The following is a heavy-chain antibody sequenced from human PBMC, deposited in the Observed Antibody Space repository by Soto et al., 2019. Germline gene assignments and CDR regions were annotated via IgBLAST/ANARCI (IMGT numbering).Heavy chain of an antibody. J-gene: IGHJ6*02. CDR2: INSDGSST. CDR1: GFTFSSYW. Sequence: PGGSLRLSCAASGFTFSSYWMHWVRQAPGKGLVWVSRINSDGSSTSYADSVKGRFTISRDNAKNTLYLQMNSLRAEDTAVYYCARTGYSGYAHYYGMDVWGQGTTVTVSS. D-gene: IGHD5-12*01. CDR3: ARTGYSGYAHYYGMDV. V-gene: IGHV3-74*01.